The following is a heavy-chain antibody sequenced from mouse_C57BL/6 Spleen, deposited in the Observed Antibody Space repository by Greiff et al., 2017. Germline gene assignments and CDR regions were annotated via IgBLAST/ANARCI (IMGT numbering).Heavy chain of an antibody. Sequence: QVQLQQSGAELVKPGASVKMSCKASGYTFTSYWITWVKQRPGQGLEWIGDIYPGSGSTNYNEKFKSKATLTVDTSSSTAYMQLSSLTSEDSAVYYCARDYDGYYFFDYWGQGTTLTVSS. CDR3: ARDYDGYYFFDY. D-gene: IGHD2-3*01. CDR1: GYTFTSYW. V-gene: IGHV1-55*01. CDR2: IYPGSGST. J-gene: IGHJ2*01.